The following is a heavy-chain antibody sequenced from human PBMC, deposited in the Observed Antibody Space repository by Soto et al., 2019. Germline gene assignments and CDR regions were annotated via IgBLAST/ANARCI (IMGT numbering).Heavy chain of an antibody. Sequence: QVQLVQSGAEVKKPGSSVKVSCKASGGTFSTYTITWVRQAPGQGLEWMGRIIPIIGIINYAQKFQGRVTITADKFTGTAYMELTILRSDDTAVYYCAGDPDSHYNDSHASSYPWGQGTRVTVSS. D-gene: IGHD3-22*01. CDR1: GGTFSTYT. V-gene: IGHV1-69*08. CDR3: AGDPDSHYNDSHASSYP. J-gene: IGHJ5*02. CDR2: IIPIIGII.